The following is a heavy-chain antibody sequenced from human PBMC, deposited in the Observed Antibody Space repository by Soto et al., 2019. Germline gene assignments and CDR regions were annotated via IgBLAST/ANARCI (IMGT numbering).Heavy chain of an antibody. CDR1: GFTFSSYW. D-gene: IGHD3-9*01. J-gene: IGHJ3*02. CDR2: INSDGSST. V-gene: IGHV3-74*01. Sequence: GGSLRLSCAASGFTFSSYWMHWVRQAPGKGLVWVSRINSDGSSTSYADSVKGRFTISRDNAKNTLYLQMNSLGAEDTAVYYCAADVLRYFDRSGAFDIWGQGTMVTVSS. CDR3: AADVLRYFDRSGAFDI.